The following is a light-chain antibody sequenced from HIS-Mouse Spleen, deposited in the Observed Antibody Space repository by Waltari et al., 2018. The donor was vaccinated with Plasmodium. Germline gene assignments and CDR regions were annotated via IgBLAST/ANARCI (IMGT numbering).Light chain of an antibody. CDR1: QSVSSSY. CDR2: GAS. V-gene: IGKV3-20*01. CDR3: QQYGSSYT. J-gene: IGKJ2*01. Sequence: EILLTQSPGTLSLSPGERATLSGRASQSVSSSYLAWYQQKPGQAPRLLIYGASSRATGIPDRFSGSGSGTDFTLTISRLEPEDFAVYYCQQYGSSYTFGQGTKLEIK.